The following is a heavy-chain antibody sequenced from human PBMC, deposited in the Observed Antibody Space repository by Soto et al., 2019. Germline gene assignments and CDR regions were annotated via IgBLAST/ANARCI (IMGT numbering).Heavy chain of an antibody. CDR3: AKDQGIAASHGID. V-gene: IGHV3-30*18. CDR1: GLTFNNYG. CDR2: ISNDGSDK. J-gene: IGHJ3*01. Sequence: QVQLVESGGGVVQPGKSLRLSCAASGLTFNNYGMHWVRQAPGKGLEWVAVISNDGSDKYYADSVKGRLTISRDNSKKTVYLQMNSLRAEDTGVYYCAKDQGIAASHGIDWGQGTMVTVSS. D-gene: IGHD6-13*01.